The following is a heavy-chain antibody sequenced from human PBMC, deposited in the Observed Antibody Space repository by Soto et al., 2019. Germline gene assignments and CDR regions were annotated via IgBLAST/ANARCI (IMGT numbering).Heavy chain of an antibody. CDR1: GFTFTTYA. V-gene: IGHV1-3*01. CDR2: IHAGNGNT. J-gene: IGHJ4*02. D-gene: IGHD2-21*02. CDR3: ARDRCSGDCNDCAY. Sequence: QVQVVQSGAEVKKPGASVKVYCKASGFTFTTYAIPWVRQAPGQRLEWMGWIHAGNGNTKSSQKFQDRLTITRYTAASPDYMELSSLRSEDSAVYYWARDRCSGDCNDCAYLGQGTLVTVSS.